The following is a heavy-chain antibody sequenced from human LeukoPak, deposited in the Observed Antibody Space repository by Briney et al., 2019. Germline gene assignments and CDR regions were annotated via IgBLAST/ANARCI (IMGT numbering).Heavy chain of an antibody. J-gene: IGHJ4*02. D-gene: IGHD3/OR15-3a*01. CDR2: ISDYDGLT. CDR3: ARYSFGLYYFDY. CDR1: GYTFTNYG. Sequence: ASVKVSCKASGYTFTNYGVSWVRQAPGQGLEWVGWISDYDGLTNYAQILQGRVTMTTDRSKSTAYMELRSLRSDDTAVYYCARYSFGLYYFDYWGQGTLVTVSS. V-gene: IGHV1-18*01.